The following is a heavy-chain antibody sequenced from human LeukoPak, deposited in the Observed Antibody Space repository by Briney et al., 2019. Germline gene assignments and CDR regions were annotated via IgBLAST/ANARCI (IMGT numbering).Heavy chain of an antibody. CDR1: GGSMNNYY. CDR3: VRDRRCYDSSGYQRFDY. CDR2: IYTSGTT. J-gene: IGHJ4*02. D-gene: IGHD3-22*01. V-gene: IGHV4-4*07. Sequence: SETLSLTCTVSGGSMNNYYWSWIRQPAGKGLEWIGQIYTSGTTNYNPSLWSRVTMSVDTSKNQFSLKLSSVTAAVTAVYYCVRDRRCYDSSGYQRFDYRGQGMLVTVSS.